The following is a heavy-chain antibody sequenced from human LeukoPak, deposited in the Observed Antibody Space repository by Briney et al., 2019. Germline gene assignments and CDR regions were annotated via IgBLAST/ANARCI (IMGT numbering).Heavy chain of an antibody. CDR2: TSDDGSAK. Sequence: GGSLRLSCAASGFAFSSYRMNWVRQAPGKGLQWLALTSDDGSAKYYADSVKGRFTISRDNSQNTLYLQMNSLRADETAIYYCARAPGGFHGDYSPIAYWGQGTLVTVSS. V-gene: IGHV3-30-3*01. J-gene: IGHJ4*02. D-gene: IGHD4-17*01. CDR3: ARAPGGFHGDYSPIAY. CDR1: GFAFSSYR.